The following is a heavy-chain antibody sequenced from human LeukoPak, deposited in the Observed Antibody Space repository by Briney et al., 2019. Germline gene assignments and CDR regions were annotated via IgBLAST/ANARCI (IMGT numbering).Heavy chain of an antibody. D-gene: IGHD2-2*01. J-gene: IGHJ6*03. CDR3: ARGPAHSYYMDV. CDR2: IYSGGST. Sequence: GGSLRLSCAASGFTVSSNYMSWVRQAPGKGLEWVSVIYSGGSTYYADSVKGRFTISRDNSENTLCLQVNSLRAEDTAVYYCARGPAHSYYMDVWGKGTTVTVSS. CDR1: GFTVSSNY. V-gene: IGHV3-53*01.